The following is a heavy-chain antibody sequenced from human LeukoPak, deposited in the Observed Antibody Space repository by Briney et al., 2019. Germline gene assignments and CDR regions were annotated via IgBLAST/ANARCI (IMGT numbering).Heavy chain of an antibody. CDR3: ASYGGNSALL. Sequence: PGGSLRLSCVASGFTYSNYAMSWVRQAPGKGLEWVSAISGSGGTTYYADSVKGRFTISRDNAKNSLYLQMNSLRAEDTAVYYCASYGGNSALLWGQGTLVTVSS. CDR1: GFTYSNYA. J-gene: IGHJ4*02. D-gene: IGHD4-23*01. CDR2: ISGSGGTT. V-gene: IGHV3-23*01.